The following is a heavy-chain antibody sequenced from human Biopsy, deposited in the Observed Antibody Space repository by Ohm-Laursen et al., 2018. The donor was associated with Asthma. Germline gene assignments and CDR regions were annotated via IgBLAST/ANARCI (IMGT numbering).Heavy chain of an antibody. V-gene: IGHV3-NL1*01. J-gene: IGHJ4*02. Sequence: SLRLSCAASGFVFSQCGMHWVRQGPGKGLAWVSVIYSGGTSHTADSVRGRFTISRDFSKNTLHLQMHSLSVEDTAVYYCARGDSSGWSHYYFDYWGQGTLVTVSS. CDR1: GFVFSQCG. CDR3: ARGDSSGWSHYYFDY. D-gene: IGHD6-19*01. CDR2: IYSGGTS.